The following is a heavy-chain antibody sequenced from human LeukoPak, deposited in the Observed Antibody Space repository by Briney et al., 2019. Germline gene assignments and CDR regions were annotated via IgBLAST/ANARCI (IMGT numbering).Heavy chain of an antibody. V-gene: IGHV4-4*02. Sequence: TSETVSLTCAVSGGSMRSSTLWSWVRQPPGKGLEVIGEIYHGGSTNYNPSLKSRVTISVDKSKNQFSLNRNSVTAADTAVYYCASKAIGLENAFDIWGQGTMVTVSS. D-gene: IGHD2-21*01. CDR2: IYHGGST. J-gene: IGHJ3*02. CDR1: GGSMRSSTL. CDR3: ASKAIGLENAFDI.